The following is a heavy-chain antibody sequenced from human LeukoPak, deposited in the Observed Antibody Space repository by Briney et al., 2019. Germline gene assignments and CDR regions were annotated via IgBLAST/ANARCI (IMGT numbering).Heavy chain of an antibody. D-gene: IGHD3-9*01. Sequence: PGGSLRLSCAASGFTFSSYSMNWVRQAPGKGLEWVSYISSSSSTIYYADSVKGRFTISRDNAKNSLYLQMNSLRAEDTAVYYCAKDIGYYDILTGYLAPLDYWGQGTLVTVSS. J-gene: IGHJ4*02. CDR3: AKDIGYYDILTGYLAPLDY. CDR2: ISSSSSTI. CDR1: GFTFSSYS. V-gene: IGHV3-48*04.